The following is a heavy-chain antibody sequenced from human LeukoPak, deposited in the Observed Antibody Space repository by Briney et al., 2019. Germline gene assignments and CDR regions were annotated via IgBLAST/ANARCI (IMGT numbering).Heavy chain of an antibody. D-gene: IGHD4-17*01. CDR3: ARKCYGDYDDAFDI. J-gene: IGHJ3*02. V-gene: IGHV3-74*01. CDR2: INSDGSST. CDR1: GFTFSSYW. Sequence: GGSLRLSCAASGFTFSSYWMHWVRQAPGKGLVWVSRINSDGSSTGYADSVKGRFTISRDNAKNTLYLQMNSLRAEDTAVYYCARKCYGDYDDAFDIWGQGTMVTVSS.